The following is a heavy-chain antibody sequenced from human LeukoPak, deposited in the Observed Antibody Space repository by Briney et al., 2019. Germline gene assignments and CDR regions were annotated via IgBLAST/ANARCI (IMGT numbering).Heavy chain of an antibody. D-gene: IGHD3-10*02. J-gene: IGHJ6*04. CDR3: AELGITMIGGV. Sequence: GGSLRLSCAASGSTFSSYAMSWVRQAPGKGLEWVSYISSSDNTRYYADSVKGRFTISRDNAKNSLYLQMNSLRAEDTAVYYCAELGITMIGGVWGKGTTVTISS. V-gene: IGHV3-48*03. CDR1: GSTFSSYA. CDR2: ISSSDNTR.